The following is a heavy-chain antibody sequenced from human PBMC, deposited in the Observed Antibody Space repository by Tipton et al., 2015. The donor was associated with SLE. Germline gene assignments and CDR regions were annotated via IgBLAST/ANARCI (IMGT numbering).Heavy chain of an antibody. V-gene: IGHV4-38-2*02. CDR1: GYSISTGYY. CDR3: ARGPEQWLVNPHYFDY. Sequence: TLSLTCTVSGYSISTGYYWGWIRQPSGKGLEWIESIYHSGSTYYNPSLKSRVTISVDTSKNQFSLKLSSVTAADTAVDYCARGPEQWLVNPHYFDYWGQGTLVTVSS. J-gene: IGHJ4*02. D-gene: IGHD6-19*01. CDR2: IYHSGST.